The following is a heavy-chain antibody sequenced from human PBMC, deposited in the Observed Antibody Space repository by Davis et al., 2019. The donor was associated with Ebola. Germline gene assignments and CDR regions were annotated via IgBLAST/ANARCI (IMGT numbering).Heavy chain of an antibody. CDR3: ARDSVVTAVT. J-gene: IGHJ4*02. D-gene: IGHD4-11*01. CDR1: GFTFRNYW. Sequence: GESLKISCAASGFTFRNYWMSWVRQAPGKGLEWVANIRPDGSEEQYVDSLKGRITISRDNAKNSLYLQMNSLRAEDTAVYYCARDSVVTAVTWGQGTLVTVSS. CDR2: IRPDGSEE. V-gene: IGHV3-7*01.